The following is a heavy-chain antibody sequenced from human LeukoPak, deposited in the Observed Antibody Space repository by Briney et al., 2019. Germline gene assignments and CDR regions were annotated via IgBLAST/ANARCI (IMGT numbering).Heavy chain of an antibody. CDR1: GGSISSSSYY. J-gene: IGHJ4*02. CDR3: ARDDYPDY. Sequence: PSETLSLTCTVSGGSISSSSYYWGWIRQPPGKGLEWIGSIYYSGSTYYNPSLKSRVTISVDTSKNQFSLKLSSVTAADTAVYYCARDDYPDYWGQGTLVTVSS. V-gene: IGHV4-39*07. CDR2: IYYSGST.